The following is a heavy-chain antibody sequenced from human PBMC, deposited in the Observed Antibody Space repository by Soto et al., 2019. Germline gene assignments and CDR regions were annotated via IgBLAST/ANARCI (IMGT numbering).Heavy chain of an antibody. CDR2: ISYDGSNK. CDR3: ARVAY. V-gene: IGHV3-30*03. Sequence: LRLSCAASGFTFSSYGMHWVRQAPGKGLEWVAVISYDGSNKYYADSVKGRFTISRDNSKNTLYLQMNSLRAEDTAVYYCARVAYWGPGTQVTVSS. J-gene: IGHJ4*02. CDR1: GFTFSSYG.